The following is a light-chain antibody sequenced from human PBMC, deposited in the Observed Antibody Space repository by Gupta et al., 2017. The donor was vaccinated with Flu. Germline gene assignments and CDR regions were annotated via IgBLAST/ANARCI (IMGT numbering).Light chain of an antibody. CDR3: QKNYGQPYT. V-gene: IGKV1-39*01. CDR2: AAS. J-gene: IGKJ2*01. Sequence: DVQMTQSPSSLSAFAGDRVTITCRASESIRNYVNWYQIKPGKAPQLLIHAASSLRSGVSSEFSGSGSGTEFTLTIRSLQPEHAASYFCQKNYGQPYTFGQGT. CDR1: ESIRNY.